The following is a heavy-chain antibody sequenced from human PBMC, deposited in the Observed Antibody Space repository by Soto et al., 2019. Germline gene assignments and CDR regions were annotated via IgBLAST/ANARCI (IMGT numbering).Heavy chain of an antibody. J-gene: IGHJ4*02. Sequence: KPSETLSLTCTVSGGSISSGDYYWSWIRQPPGKGLEWIGYIYYSGTTYYNPSLKSRVTISVDTSKNQFSLKLSSVTAADTAVYYCARSRNSDYVPQYWGQGTLVTVSS. V-gene: IGHV4-30-4*01. CDR3: ARSRNSDYVPQY. CDR2: IYYSGTT. CDR1: GGSISSGDYY. D-gene: IGHD4-4*01.